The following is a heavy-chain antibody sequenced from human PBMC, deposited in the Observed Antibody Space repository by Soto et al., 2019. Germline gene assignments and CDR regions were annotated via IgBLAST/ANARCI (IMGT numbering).Heavy chain of an antibody. CDR3: ARDIAAAGTSGIDY. D-gene: IGHD6-13*01. J-gene: IGHJ4*02. CDR2: IIPIFGTA. Sequence: GASVKVSCKASGGTFSSYAISWVRQAPGQGLEWMGGIIPIFGTANYAQKFQGRVTITADESTSTAYMELSSLRSEDTAVYYCARDIAAAGTSGIDYWGQGTLVTVSS. CDR1: GGTFSSYA. V-gene: IGHV1-69*13.